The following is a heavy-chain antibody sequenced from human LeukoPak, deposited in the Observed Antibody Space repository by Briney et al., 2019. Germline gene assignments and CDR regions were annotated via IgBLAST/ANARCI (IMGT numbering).Heavy chain of an antibody. CDR2: ISSSGASI. V-gene: IGHV3-48*01. Sequence: PGGSLRLSCVASGFTFSSYSMNWVRQAPGKGLDWVAYISSSGASIYYADSVKGRFTISRENDKHSLYLQMNTLRAEDTAIYYCAKDRSCTNAICHGDFDYWGQGTLVTVSS. D-gene: IGHD2-8*01. CDR3: AKDRSCTNAICHGDFDY. CDR1: GFTFSSYS. J-gene: IGHJ4*02.